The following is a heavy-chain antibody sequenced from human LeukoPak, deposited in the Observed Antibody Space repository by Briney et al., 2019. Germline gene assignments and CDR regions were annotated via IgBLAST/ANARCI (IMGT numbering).Heavy chain of an antibody. CDR3: VREREGSNSEH. CDR2: LYNAGST. D-gene: IGHD1-26*01. V-gene: IGHV3-53*01. CDR1: GFIVSNNY. J-gene: IGHJ1*01. Sequence: PGGSLRLSCVASGFIVSNNYMSWVRPAPGKGLEWVSVLYNAGSTYYAESVKGRFTISRDGSKNTLYLQLNSLRTEDTAIYYCVREREGSNSEHWGQGTLVTVSS.